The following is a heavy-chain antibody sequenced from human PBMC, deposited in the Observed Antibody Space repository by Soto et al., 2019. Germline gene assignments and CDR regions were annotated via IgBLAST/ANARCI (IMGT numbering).Heavy chain of an antibody. D-gene: IGHD6-13*01. Sequence: EVQLLESGGGLVQPGGSLRLSCAASGFTFSSYAMRWVRQAPGKGLEWVSAISGSGGSKYYADSVKGRFTISRDNSKNTLYLQMNSLSAEDTAVYYCAKDLIYSSSWSRGGDWGQGTLVTVSS. V-gene: IGHV3-23*01. CDR1: GFTFSSYA. J-gene: IGHJ4*02. CDR2: ISGSGGSK. CDR3: AKDLIYSSSWSRGGD.